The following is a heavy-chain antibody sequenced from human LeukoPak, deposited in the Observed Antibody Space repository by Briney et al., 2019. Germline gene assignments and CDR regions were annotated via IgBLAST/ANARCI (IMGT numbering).Heavy chain of an antibody. V-gene: IGHV3-21*01. Sequence: PGGSLRLSCAASGFTFSSYNMNWVRQAPGKGLEWVSSISSSSSYIYYADSVKGRFTISRDNAKNSLYLQMNSLRAEDTAVYYCARVNDFWSGYGVRGRFDPWGQGTLVTVSS. D-gene: IGHD3-3*01. CDR1: GFTFSSYN. J-gene: IGHJ5*02. CDR3: ARVNDFWSGYGVRGRFDP. CDR2: ISSSSSYI.